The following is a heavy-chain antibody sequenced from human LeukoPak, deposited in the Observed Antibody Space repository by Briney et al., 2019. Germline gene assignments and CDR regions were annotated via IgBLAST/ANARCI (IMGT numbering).Heavy chain of an antibody. V-gene: IGHV3-7*03. Sequence: PGGSLRLSCAASGFTFSSYWMSWVRQAPGKRLEWVANIKQDGSEKYYVDSVKGRFTISRDNAKNSLYLQMNSLRAEDTAVYYCAKRGEYGPFDYWGQGTLVTVSS. CDR1: GFTFSSYW. D-gene: IGHD4-17*01. CDR2: IKQDGSEK. J-gene: IGHJ4*02. CDR3: AKRGEYGPFDY.